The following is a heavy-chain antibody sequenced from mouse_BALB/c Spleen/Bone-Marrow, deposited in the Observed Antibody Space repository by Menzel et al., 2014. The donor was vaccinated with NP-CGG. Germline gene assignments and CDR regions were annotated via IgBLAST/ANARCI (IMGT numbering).Heavy chain of an antibody. CDR2: INPDSSTI. D-gene: IGHD1-1*01. V-gene: IGHV4-1*02. CDR3: ARLNYYGNLFV. J-gene: IGHJ1*01. CDR1: GFDFSRFW. Sequence: EVQLKQSGGGLVQPGGSLKLSCAASGFDFSRFWMSWVRQAPGKGLEWIGEINPDSSTINYTPSLKDKFIISRDNAKNTLYLQMSKVRSEDTALYYCARLNYYGNLFVWGAGTTVTVSS.